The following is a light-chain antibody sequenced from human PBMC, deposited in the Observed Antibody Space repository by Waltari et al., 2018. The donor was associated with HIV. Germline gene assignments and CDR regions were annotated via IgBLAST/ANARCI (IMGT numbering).Light chain of an antibody. CDR2: EDS. Sequence: SYELTQPPSVSVSPGQTARITCSGDALPKNYVYWYQQKSGQAPVVVIYEDSKRPSGIPERFSGSSSGTMATLTISGAQVEDEADYYCYSTDSSGNHVFGTGTKVTVL. CDR3: YSTDSSGNHV. CDR1: ALPKNY. J-gene: IGLJ1*01. V-gene: IGLV3-10*01.